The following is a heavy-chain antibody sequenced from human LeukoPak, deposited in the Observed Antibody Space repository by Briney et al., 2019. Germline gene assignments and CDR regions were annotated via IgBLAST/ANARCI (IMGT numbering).Heavy chain of an antibody. CDR1: GFTFSSYW. Sequence: SGGSLRLSCAASGFTFSSYWMSGVRQAPGKGLEWVANIKQDGSEKYYVDSVKGRFTISRDNAKNSLYLQMNSLRAEDTAVYYCARRSPYSSSRIPDYWGQGTLVTVSS. CDR3: ARRSPYSSSRIPDY. D-gene: IGHD6-6*01. CDR2: IKQDGSEK. V-gene: IGHV3-7*01. J-gene: IGHJ4*02.